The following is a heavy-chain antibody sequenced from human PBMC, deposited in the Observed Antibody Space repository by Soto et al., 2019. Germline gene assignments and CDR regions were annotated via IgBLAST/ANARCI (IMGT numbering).Heavy chain of an antibody. D-gene: IGHD6-19*01. CDR2: SYYSGSA. Sequence: QVQLQESGPGLVKHSQTLSLPCTVSGGSIRSVGYYWSWLRQHPGKGLEWIGYSYYSGSAYYNPSLKRRVSMSVDTSKNQFSLKLSAVTAADTAVYYCAREEGVSAVAGIGSGGQGTLVTVSS. CDR3: AREEGVSAVAGIGS. CDR1: GGSIRSVGYY. J-gene: IGHJ4*02. V-gene: IGHV4-31*03.